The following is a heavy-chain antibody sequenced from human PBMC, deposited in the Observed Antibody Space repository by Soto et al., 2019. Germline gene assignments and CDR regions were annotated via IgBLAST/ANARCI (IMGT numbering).Heavy chain of an antibody. CDR2: IYHSGSA. V-gene: IGHV4-4*02. D-gene: IGHD2-15*01. CDR1: GGSISSSNW. CDR3: ARDNLLERWFHP. J-gene: IGHJ5*02. Sequence: ALETMSLTCAVSGGSISSSNWWRWVRQPPGKGLEWIGEIYHSGSANYNPSLKSRVTISVDKSKNQFSLKLSSVTAADTAVYYCARDNLLERWFHPWGQGTLVTVSS.